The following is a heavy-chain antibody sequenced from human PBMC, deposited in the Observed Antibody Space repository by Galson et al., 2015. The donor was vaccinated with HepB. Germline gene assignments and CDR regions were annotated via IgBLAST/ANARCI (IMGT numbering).Heavy chain of an antibody. D-gene: IGHD4-23*01. Sequence: SLRLSCAASGFTFSSYSMNWVRQVPGKGLEWVSSISSSSSYIYYADSVKGRFTISRDNAKNSLYLQMNSLRAEDTAVYYCARGPHLVTPGGDRFDPWGQGTLVTVSS. CDR1: GFTFSSYS. CDR2: ISSSSSYI. V-gene: IGHV3-21*01. CDR3: ARGPHLVTPGGDRFDP. J-gene: IGHJ5*02.